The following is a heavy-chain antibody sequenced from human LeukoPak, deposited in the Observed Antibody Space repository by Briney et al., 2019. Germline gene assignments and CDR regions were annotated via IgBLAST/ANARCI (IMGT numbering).Heavy chain of an antibody. CDR2: ISGGGGHT. V-gene: IGHV3-23*01. Sequence: GGSLRLSCSASGLTFSDYSMIWVRQAPGKGLEWVSAISGGGGHTFYADSVKGRVTTFRDNSKNTLYLQMNSLRAEDTAVYYCAKRVAEQSSSWYIDMWGQGTLVSVSS. J-gene: IGHJ3*02. D-gene: IGHD6-13*01. CDR1: GLTFSDYS. CDR3: AKRVAEQSSSWYIDM.